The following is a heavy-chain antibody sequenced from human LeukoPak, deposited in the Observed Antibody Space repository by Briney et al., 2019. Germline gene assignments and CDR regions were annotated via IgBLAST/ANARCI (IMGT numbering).Heavy chain of an antibody. CDR3: ARLGYIDY. CDR1: GGSFSGYC. V-gene: IGHV4-34*01. J-gene: IGHJ4*02. Sequence: SETLSLTCAVYGGSFSGYCWSWIRQPPGKGLEWIGEINHSGSTNYNPSLKSRVTISVDTSKNQFSLKLSSVTAADTAVYYCARLGYIDYWGQGTLVTVSS. CDR2: INHSGST.